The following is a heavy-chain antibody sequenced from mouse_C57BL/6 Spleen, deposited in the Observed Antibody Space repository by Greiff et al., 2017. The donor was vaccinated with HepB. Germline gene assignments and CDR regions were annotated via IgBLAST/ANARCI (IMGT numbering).Heavy chain of an antibody. J-gene: IGHJ2*01. D-gene: IGHD1-1*01. V-gene: IGHV1-39*01. CDR2: INPNYGTT. CDR3: ASRSYGSSYGDY. Sequence: EVQLQQSGPELVKPGASVKISCKASGYSFTDYNMNWVKQSNGKSLEWIGVINPNYGTTSYNQKFKGKATLTVDQSSSTAYMQLNSRTSEDSAVYDCASRSYGSSYGDYWGQGTTLTVSS. CDR1: GYSFTDYN.